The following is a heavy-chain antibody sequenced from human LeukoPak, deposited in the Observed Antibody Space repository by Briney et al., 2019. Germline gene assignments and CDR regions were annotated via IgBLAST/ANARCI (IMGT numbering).Heavy chain of an antibody. D-gene: IGHD3-3*01. CDR1: GFRFSGYW. Sequence: PGGSLRLSCEGSGFRFSGYWMHRVRQAPGKGLVWVSRVQDDERSASYGDSVKGRFTISKDNAKNILYLQMDGLRVEDTAVYYCVRGHVGTIFGVIPVNPLGYWGQGTLVTVSS. J-gene: IGHJ4*02. V-gene: IGHV3-74*01. CDR3: VRGHVGTIFGVIPVNPLGY. CDR2: VQDDERSA.